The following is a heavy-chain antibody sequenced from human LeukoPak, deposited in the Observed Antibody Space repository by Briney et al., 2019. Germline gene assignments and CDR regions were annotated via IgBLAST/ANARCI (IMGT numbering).Heavy chain of an antibody. CDR2: INLDGTDE. CDR3: ASGRHDFLH. Sequence: PGGSLRLSCAASGFVFSTYWMTWVRQAPGKGLEWVANINLDGTDEHYVDSSLKGRFTISRDNAKNSLYLQMTSLRVEDTAVYYCASGRHDFLHWGQGTLVTVSS. CDR1: GFVFSTYW. V-gene: IGHV3-7*01. D-gene: IGHD3/OR15-3a*01. J-gene: IGHJ4*02.